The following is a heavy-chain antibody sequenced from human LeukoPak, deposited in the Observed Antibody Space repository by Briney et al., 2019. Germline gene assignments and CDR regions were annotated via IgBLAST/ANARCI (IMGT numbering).Heavy chain of an antibody. Sequence: SETLSLTCAVYGGSFSGYYWSWIRQPPGKGLEWIGEINHSGSTNYNPSLKSRVTISVDTSKNQFSLKLSSVTAADTAVYYCARDTNLNFDYWGQGTLVTVSS. CDR2: INHSGST. V-gene: IGHV4-34*01. CDR3: ARDTNLNFDY. CDR1: GGSFSGYY. J-gene: IGHJ4*02. D-gene: IGHD5-18*01.